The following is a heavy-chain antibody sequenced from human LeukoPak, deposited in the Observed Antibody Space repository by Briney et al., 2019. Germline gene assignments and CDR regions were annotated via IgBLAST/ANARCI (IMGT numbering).Heavy chain of an antibody. CDR1: GGTFNSYA. V-gene: IGHV1-69*05. J-gene: IGHJ5*02. Sequence: ASVKVSCKASGGTFNSYAISWVRQAPGQGLEWMGGIIPIFGTANYAQKFQGRVTITTDESTSTAYMELSSLRSEDTAVYYCARAPGYSSSWYRWFDPWGQGTLVTVSS. CDR2: IIPIFGTA. D-gene: IGHD6-13*01. CDR3: ARAPGYSSSWYRWFDP.